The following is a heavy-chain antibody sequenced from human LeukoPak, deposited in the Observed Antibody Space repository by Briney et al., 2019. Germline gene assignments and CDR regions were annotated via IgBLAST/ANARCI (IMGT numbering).Heavy chain of an antibody. V-gene: IGHV3-53*04. CDR2: IYSSGTT. Sequence: GGSLRLSCAASGFTVSSTYMSWVRQAPGKGLEWVSVIYSSGTTYYADSVKGRFTISRYSSKNTLYLQIDSPRPEDTAVYYCARGSPFGQWGQGTLVTVSS. D-gene: IGHD3/OR15-3a*01. J-gene: IGHJ4*02. CDR1: GFTVSSTY. CDR3: ARGSPFGQ.